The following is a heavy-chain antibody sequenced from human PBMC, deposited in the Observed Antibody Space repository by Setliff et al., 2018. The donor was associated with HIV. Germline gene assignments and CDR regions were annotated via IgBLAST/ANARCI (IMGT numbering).Heavy chain of an antibody. CDR2: IQYDESNK. V-gene: IGHV3-30*02. D-gene: IGHD1-20*01. CDR1: GLTFSRYG. CDR3: AKSFNSGPTNWNIDV. J-gene: IGHJ6*03. Sequence: PGESLKISCAVPGLTFSRYGFHWVRQVPGKGLDWVTFIQYDESNKYYGDSVRGRFTISRDNSKNTLYLQMNSLRSEDTAVYFCAKSFNSGPTNWNIDVWGTGTTVTVSS.